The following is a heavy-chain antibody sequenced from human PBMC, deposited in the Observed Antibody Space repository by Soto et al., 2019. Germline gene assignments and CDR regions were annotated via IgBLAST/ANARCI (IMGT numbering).Heavy chain of an antibody. CDR2: IQKKADGGAT. J-gene: IGHJ4*02. D-gene: IGHD1-26*01. CDR3: TIMGLGTFQY. V-gene: IGHV3-15*01. CDR1: GITFSNAW. Sequence: EVQLVESGGGLVKDGGSLRLSCAVSGITFSNAWIAWVRQAPGKGLKWVGRIQKKADGGATEYAASVKGRLSISRDDSKNTLYLQMDSLKTEDSAVYYCTIMGLGTFQYWGQGTMLTVSS.